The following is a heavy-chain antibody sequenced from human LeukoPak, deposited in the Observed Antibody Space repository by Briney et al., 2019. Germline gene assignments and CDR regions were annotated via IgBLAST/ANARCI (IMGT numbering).Heavy chain of an antibody. J-gene: IGHJ4*02. CDR1: GFRVSGHY. Sequence: GGSLRLSCAASGFRVSGHYMSWIRQAPGKGLEWISYITNSGDFVNYADSVKGRFTISRDNAKNSLYLQMNSLRAEDTAVYYCAREARATPDFWGQGTVVTVSS. D-gene: IGHD1-26*01. V-gene: IGHV3-11*01. CDR2: ITNSGDFV. CDR3: AREARATPDF.